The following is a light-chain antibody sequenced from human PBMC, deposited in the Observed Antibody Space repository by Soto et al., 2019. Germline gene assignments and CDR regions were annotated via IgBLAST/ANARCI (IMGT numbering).Light chain of an antibody. CDR1: SSDVGSYNL. Sequence: QAVVTQPASVSGSPGQSITISCTGTSSDVGSYNLVSWYQQHPGKAPKLMIYEGSKRLSGVSNRLSGSKSGNTASLTISGLQAEDEADYYFCSYAGSSTFYVFGTVTKLTVL. CDR2: EGS. J-gene: IGLJ1*01. V-gene: IGLV2-23*01. CDR3: CSYAGSSTFYV.